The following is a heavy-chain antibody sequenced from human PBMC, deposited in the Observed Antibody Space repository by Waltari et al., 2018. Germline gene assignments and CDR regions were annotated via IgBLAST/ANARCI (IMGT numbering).Heavy chain of an antibody. Sequence: EVQLVESGGRLVQPGRSLRLSCTGSGFLFGDDAMSWFRQAQGKGLDRVGFVRSQAYGGTADYAASVKGRFSISRDDYRNVAYLQMNSLKIEDTAMYYCSRESRPYDLNRDYWGQGTLVTVSS. V-gene: IGHV3-49*03. CDR3: SRESRPYDLNRDY. CDR1: GFLFGDDA. CDR2: VRSQAYGGTA. D-gene: IGHD3-16*01. J-gene: IGHJ4*02.